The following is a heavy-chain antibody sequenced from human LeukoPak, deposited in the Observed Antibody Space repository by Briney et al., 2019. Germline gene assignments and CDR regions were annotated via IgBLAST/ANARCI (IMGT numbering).Heavy chain of an antibody. Sequence: ASVKVSCKASGYTFTSYYMHWVRQAPGQGLEWMGIINPSGGSTSYAQKFQGRVTMTRDTSTSTVYLELSSPRSEDTAVYYCARGDDSSGYYYDYYFDYWGQGTLVTVSS. V-gene: IGHV1-46*01. CDR2: INPSGGST. CDR3: ARGDDSSGYYYDYYFDY. CDR1: GYTFTSYY. J-gene: IGHJ4*02. D-gene: IGHD3-22*01.